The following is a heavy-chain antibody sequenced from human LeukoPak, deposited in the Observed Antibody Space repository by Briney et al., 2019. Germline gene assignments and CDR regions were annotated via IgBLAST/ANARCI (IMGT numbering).Heavy chain of an antibody. D-gene: IGHD3-22*01. Sequence: ASVKVSCKASGYTFTCYYMHWVRQAPGQGLEWMGWINPNSGGTNYAQKFQGRVTMTRDTSISTAYMELSRLRSDDTAVYYCARGLKYYYDSSGYYVDYMDVWGKGTTVTISS. V-gene: IGHV1-2*02. CDR1: GYTFTCYY. CDR3: ARGLKYYYDSSGYYVDYMDV. CDR2: INPNSGGT. J-gene: IGHJ6*03.